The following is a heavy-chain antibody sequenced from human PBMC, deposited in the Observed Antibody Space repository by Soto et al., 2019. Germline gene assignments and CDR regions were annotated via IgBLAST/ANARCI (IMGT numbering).Heavy chain of an antibody. Sequence: GGSLRLSCAASGFTFSSYAMSWVRQAPGKGLEWVSAISGSGGSTYYADSVKGRFTISRDNSKNTLYLQMNSLRAEDTAVYYCAKLDGDFGVVINSGMDVWGQGTTVTVSS. CDR3: AKLDGDFGVVINSGMDV. CDR2: ISGSGGST. J-gene: IGHJ6*02. D-gene: IGHD3-3*01. V-gene: IGHV3-23*01. CDR1: GFTFSSYA.